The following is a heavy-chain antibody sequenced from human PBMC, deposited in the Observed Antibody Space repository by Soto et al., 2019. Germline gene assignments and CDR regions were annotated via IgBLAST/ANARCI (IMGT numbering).Heavy chain of an antibody. CDR1: GGSISSYY. CDR3: ARGVVVTATYCFDS. CDR2: IYYSGST. V-gene: IGHV4-59*01. J-gene: IGHJ3*02. Sequence: SETLSLTCTVSGGSISSYYWSWTGQPPGKRLERIGYIYYSGSTNYNPSLKSRVTISVDTSRNQFSLKLSSVTAADTAVYYSARGVVVTATYCFDSWYQETRVTVSS. D-gene: IGHD2-21*02.